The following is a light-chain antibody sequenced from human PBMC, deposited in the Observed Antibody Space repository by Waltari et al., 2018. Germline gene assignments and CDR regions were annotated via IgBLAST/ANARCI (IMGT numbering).Light chain of an antibody. CDR2: DVS. CDR1: SSDVGTYNY. V-gene: IGLV2-14*03. CDR3: SSYITTNTLEL. J-gene: IGLJ3*02. Sequence: QSALTQPASVSGSPGQSITISGTGTSSDVGTYNYASRYQQHPGKAPKLLIYDVSYRPSGVSYRFSGSKSGNTASLTISGLQAEDEADYYCSSYITTNTLELFGGGTSLTVL.